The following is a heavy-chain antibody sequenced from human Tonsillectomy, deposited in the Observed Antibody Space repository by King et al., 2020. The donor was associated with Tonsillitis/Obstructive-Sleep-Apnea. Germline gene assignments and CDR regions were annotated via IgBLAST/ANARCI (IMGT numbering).Heavy chain of an antibody. CDR3: ARCXWNYVEDAFDI. V-gene: IGHV4-34*01. D-gene: IGHD1-7*01. Sequence: VQLPQWGAGLLKPSETLSLTCAVYGGSFSGYYWSWIRQPPGKGLEWIGEINHSGSTNYNPSLKSRVTISVDTSKNQFSLKLSSVTAADTAVYYCARCXWNYVEDAFDIWXQGTMVTVSS. J-gene: IGHJ3*02. CDR2: INHSGST. CDR1: GGSFSGYY.